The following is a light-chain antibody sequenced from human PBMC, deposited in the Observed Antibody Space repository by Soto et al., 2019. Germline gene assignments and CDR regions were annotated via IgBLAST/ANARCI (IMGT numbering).Light chain of an antibody. J-gene: IGLJ3*02. CDR3: GTWDNSLSAGV. Sequence: QSVLTQPPSVSAAPGQRVTISCSGSNSNIGKNYVSWYQHLPGTAPKLLIYDNNKRPSGTPDRISGSKSGTTATLGITGLQTGDEADYYCGTWDNSLSAGVFGGGTKLTVL. V-gene: IGLV1-51*01. CDR1: NSNIGKNY. CDR2: DNN.